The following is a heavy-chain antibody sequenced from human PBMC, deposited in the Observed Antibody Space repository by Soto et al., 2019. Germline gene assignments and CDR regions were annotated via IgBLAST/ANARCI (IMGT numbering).Heavy chain of an antibody. CDR2: IYSGGAT. J-gene: IGHJ5*02. V-gene: IGHV3-53*01. Sequence: LRLSCAASGFTVSSNYMSWVRQAPGKGLEWISFIYSGGATHYVDSVKGRFTISRDNSKNTVYLQMNSLRTEDTAIYYCARVNPPYPWGQGTLVTVSS. CDR3: ARVNPPYP. CDR1: GFTVSSNY.